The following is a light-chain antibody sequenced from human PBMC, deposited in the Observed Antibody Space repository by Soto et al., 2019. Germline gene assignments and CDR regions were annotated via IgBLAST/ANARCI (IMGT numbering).Light chain of an antibody. CDR2: DAS. Sequence: DIHLTQSPSTLSASVGDRVTITCRASESISRWLAWWQQKPGKAPKVLIYDASSLESGVPSRFSGSGSGTEFTLSISYLQPADFATYYCQQYNGHSFTFGQGTRLEIK. J-gene: IGKJ2*01. CDR3: QQYNGHSFT. V-gene: IGKV1-5*01. CDR1: ESISRW.